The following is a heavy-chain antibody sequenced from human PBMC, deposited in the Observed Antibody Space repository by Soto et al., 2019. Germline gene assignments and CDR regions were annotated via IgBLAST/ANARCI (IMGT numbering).Heavy chain of an antibody. V-gene: IGHV3-74*01. Sequence: EVPLVESGGGVVQPGGSLRLSCAASGFSFSTYWMHWVRQAPEKGLVWVSRINSDGSITNYADSVRGRFTISRDNTKNTLYLQKNSLRAENTAVYDCASGPRPYGGNSPFDYWGQGTLVTVSS. CDR2: INSDGSIT. J-gene: IGHJ4*02. CDR3: ASGPRPYGGNSPFDY. CDR1: GFSFSTYW. D-gene: IGHD4-17*01.